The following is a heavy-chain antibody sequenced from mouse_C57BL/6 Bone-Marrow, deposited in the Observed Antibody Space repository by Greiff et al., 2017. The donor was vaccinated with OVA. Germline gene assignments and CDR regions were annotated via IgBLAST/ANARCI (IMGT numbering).Heavy chain of an antibody. V-gene: IGHV1-52*01. D-gene: IGHD2-1*01. Sequence: VQLQQPGAELVRPGSSVKLSCKASGYTFTSYWMHWVKQRPVQGLEWIGNIDPSDSETHYNQKFKDKATLTVDKSSSTAYMQLSSLTSEDSAVYYYASTVYGNLYYAMDYWGQGTSVTVSS. J-gene: IGHJ4*01. CDR1: GYTFTSYW. CDR3: ASTVYGNLYYAMDY. CDR2: IDPSDSET.